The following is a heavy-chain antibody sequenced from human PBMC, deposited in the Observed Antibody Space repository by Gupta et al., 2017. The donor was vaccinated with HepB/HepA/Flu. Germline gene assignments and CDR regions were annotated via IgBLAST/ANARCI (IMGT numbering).Heavy chain of an antibody. Sequence: QVQLVQSGAEVKKPGASVKVSCKASGYTFSAYFIHWVRQAPGQRLEWKGWINPYNGDTKYTQKFQGRVTLTSDTSINTAFMEVDRLRSDDTAVYFCARVGRGSYDFWGQGTLVTVSS. CDR3: ARVGRGSYDF. CDR2: INPYNGDT. V-gene: IGHV1-2*02. CDR1: GYTFSAYF. D-gene: IGHD1-26*01. J-gene: IGHJ4*02.